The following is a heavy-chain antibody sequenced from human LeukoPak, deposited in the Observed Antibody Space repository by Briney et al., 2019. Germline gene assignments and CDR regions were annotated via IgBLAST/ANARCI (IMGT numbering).Heavy chain of an antibody. CDR3: AIDGRGDIMAGYPAYFDY. Sequence: GGSLRLSCAASGFTFDDYAMHWVRQAPGKGLEWVAGISWNSGIIGYAASVKGRFTISRDNTKNSLYLQMNSMRAEDTALYYCAIDGRGDIMAGYPAYFDYWGQGTLVTVSS. CDR2: ISWNSGII. D-gene: IGHD3-9*01. CDR1: GFTFDDYA. J-gene: IGHJ4*02. V-gene: IGHV3-9*01.